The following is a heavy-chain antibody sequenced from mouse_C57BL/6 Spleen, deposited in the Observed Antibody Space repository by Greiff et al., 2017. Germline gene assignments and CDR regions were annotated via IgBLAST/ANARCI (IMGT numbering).Heavy chain of an antibody. V-gene: IGHV1-52*01. D-gene: IGHD1-1*01. CDR2: IDPSDSET. CDR3: ERYHYDSSYFDY. CDR1: GYTFTSYW. Sequence: QVQLQQPGAELVRPGSSVKLSCKASGYTFTSYWMHWVKQRPIQGLEWIGNIDPSDSETHYNQKFKDKATLTVDKSSSTAYMQLSSLTSEDSAVYDCERYHYDSSYFDYWGQGTTLTVSS. J-gene: IGHJ2*01.